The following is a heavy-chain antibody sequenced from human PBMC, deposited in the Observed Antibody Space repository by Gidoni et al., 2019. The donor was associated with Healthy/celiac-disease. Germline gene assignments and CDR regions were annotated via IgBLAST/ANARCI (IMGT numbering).Heavy chain of an antibody. Sequence: QVQLVQSGAEVKKPGSSVKVSCKASGGTFSSYAISWVRQAPGQGLEWMGGIIPIFGTANYAQKFQGRVTITADKSTSTAYMELSSLRSEDTAVYYCARKVEITMVPGGNGMDVWGQGTTVTVSS. CDR1: GGTFSSYA. V-gene: IGHV1-69*06. D-gene: IGHD3-10*01. J-gene: IGHJ6*02. CDR3: ARKVEITMVPGGNGMDV. CDR2: IIPIFGTA.